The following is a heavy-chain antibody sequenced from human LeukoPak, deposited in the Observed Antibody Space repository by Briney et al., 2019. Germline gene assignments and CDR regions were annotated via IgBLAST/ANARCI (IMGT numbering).Heavy chain of an antibody. CDR2: ISSSSSYI. CDR1: GFTFSSYS. D-gene: IGHD6-6*01. Sequence: GGSLRLSCAASGFTFSSYSMNWVRQAPGKGLEWVSSISSSSSYIYYADSVKGRFTISRDNAKNSLYLQMNSLRAEDTAVYYCARDWHSSSSLDYYYYMDVWGKGTTVTVSS. CDR3: ARDWHSSSSLDYYYYMDV. J-gene: IGHJ6*03. V-gene: IGHV3-21*01.